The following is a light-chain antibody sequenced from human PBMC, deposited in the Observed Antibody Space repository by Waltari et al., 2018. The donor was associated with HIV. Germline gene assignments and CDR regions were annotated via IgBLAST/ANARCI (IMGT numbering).Light chain of an antibody. Sequence: VMTQSPSTLAVSLGEKATLSCRASRDLTTNLAWFQQRPGQSPRLLMYDASTRVTGIPGRFSGSGSGTQFTLTITNFQSEDIAVYYCQQYYTWPYTFGRGAKVEI. J-gene: IGKJ2*01. CDR2: DAS. CDR1: RDLTTN. V-gene: IGKV3-15*01. CDR3: QQYYTWPYT.